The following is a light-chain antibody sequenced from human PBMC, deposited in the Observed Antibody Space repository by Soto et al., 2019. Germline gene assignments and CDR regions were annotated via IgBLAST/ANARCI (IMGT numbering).Light chain of an antibody. CDR3: CSSADSSTPHV. Sequence: QSVLTQPASVSGSPGQSITISCTGTSSDVVIYYFVSWYQQHPGKAPKLMIYEFNKRPSGISSRFSGSTSGNTASLTISGLQAEDEADYYCCSSADSSTPHVFGTGTKVTVL. CDR2: EFN. V-gene: IGLV2-23*02. CDR1: SSDVVIYYF. J-gene: IGLJ1*01.